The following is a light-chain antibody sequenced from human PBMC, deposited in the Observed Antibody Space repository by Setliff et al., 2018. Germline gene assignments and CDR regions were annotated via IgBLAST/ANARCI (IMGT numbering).Light chain of an antibody. J-gene: IGLJ1*01. CDR1: SSNIGSNT. V-gene: IGLV1-44*01. CDR2: RNN. CDR3: AAWDDSLNGYV. Sequence: QSVLTQPPSASGTPGQRVTISCSGSSSNIGSNTVNWYQQLPGTAPKLLTYRNNQRPSGVPDRFSGSKSGTSASLAISGLQSEDEADYYCAAWDDSLNGYVFGTGTKVTV.